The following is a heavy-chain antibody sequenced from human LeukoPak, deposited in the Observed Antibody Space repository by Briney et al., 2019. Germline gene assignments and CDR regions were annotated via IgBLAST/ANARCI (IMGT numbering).Heavy chain of an antibody. V-gene: IGHV3-23*01. J-gene: IGHJ5*02. CDR1: GFTFSSYA. CDR2: ISGSGGST. CDR3: AKDRYGDYFANWFDP. D-gene: IGHD4-17*01. Sequence: GGSLRLSCAASGFTFSSYAMSWVRQAPGKGLEWVSAISGSGGSTYYADSVKGRFTISRDNSKNTLYLQMNSLRAEDTAVYYCAKDRYGDYFANWFDPWGQGTLVTVSS.